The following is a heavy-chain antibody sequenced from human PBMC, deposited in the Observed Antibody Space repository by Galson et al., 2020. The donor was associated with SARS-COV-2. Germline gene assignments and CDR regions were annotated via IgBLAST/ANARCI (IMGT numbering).Heavy chain of an antibody. CDR3: AKDQGIDYGDQLDY. D-gene: IGHD4-17*01. CDR2: ISGSGSST. V-gene: IGHV3-23*01. CDR1: GFTFTRYA. J-gene: IGHJ4*02. Sequence: GGSLRLSCAGSGFTFTRYALSWVRQAPGKGLEWVSAISGSGSSTYYADSVKGRYTISRDNSRNTLYLQMNSLRAEDTAVYYCAKDQGIDYGDQLDYWGQGTLVTVSS.